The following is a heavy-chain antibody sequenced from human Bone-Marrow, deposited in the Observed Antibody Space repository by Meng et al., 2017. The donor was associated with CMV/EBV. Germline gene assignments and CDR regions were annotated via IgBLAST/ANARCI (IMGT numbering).Heavy chain of an antibody. Sequence: QGPAPGLGKPSAPLSLPLTFPGGSISSYYWGWIRQPAGKGLEWIGRIYTSGSTNYNPSLKSRVTMPVDTSKNQFSLKLSSVTAADTAVYYCARRGLLRYSSWYFDLWGRGTLVTVSS. CDR3: ARRGLLRYSSWYFDL. CDR2: IYTSGST. D-gene: IGHD3-9*01. CDR1: GGSISSYY. J-gene: IGHJ2*01. V-gene: IGHV4-4*07.